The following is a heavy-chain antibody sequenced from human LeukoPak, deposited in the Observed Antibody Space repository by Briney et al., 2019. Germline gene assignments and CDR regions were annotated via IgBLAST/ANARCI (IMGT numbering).Heavy chain of an antibody. J-gene: IGHJ4*02. CDR1: GFTFSSYS. Sequence: GGSLRLSCAASGFTFSSYSMNWVRQAPGKGLEWVSSISSSSSYIYYADSVKGRFTISRDNAKNSLYLQMNSLRAEDTAVYYCARTTVTTEEDFDYWGQGTLVTVSS. V-gene: IGHV3-21*04. CDR3: ARTTVTTEEDFDY. CDR2: ISSSSSYI. D-gene: IGHD4-17*01.